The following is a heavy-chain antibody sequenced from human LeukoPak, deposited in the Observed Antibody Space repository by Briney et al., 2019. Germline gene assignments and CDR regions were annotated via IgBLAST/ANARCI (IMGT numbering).Heavy chain of an antibody. J-gene: IGHJ4*02. Sequence: GSSVKVSCKASGGTFSSYAISWVRQAPGQGLEWMGGIIPIFGTANYAQKFQGRVTITADESTSTAYMELSSLRSEDTAVYYCARDHDYGDDSDYWGQGTLVTVSS. D-gene: IGHD4-17*01. CDR2: IIPIFGTA. V-gene: IGHV1-69*01. CDR3: ARDHDYGDDSDY. CDR1: GGTFSSYA.